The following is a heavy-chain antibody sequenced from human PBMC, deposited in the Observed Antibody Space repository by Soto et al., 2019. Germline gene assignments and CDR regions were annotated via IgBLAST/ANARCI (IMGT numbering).Heavy chain of an antibody. J-gene: IGHJ6*02. V-gene: IGHV4-4*07. D-gene: IGHD6-6*01. CDR1: GGSISSYY. CDR3: ARHTMEGSSQSSYFYSGMDV. CDR2: INTSGST. Sequence: QVQLQESGPGLVKPSGTLSLTCTVSGGSISSYYCNWIRQPAGKGLEWIGHINTSGSTKYNPALKSRVHMSVDTSKNQFSINLASVTAADTAVYYCARHTMEGSSQSSYFYSGMDVWGQGTTVTVSS.